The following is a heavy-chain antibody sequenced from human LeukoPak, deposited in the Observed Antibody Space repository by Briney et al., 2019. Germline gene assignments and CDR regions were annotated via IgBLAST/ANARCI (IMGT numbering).Heavy chain of an antibody. V-gene: IGHV3-7*04. D-gene: IGHD1-26*01. J-gene: IGHJ5*02. CDR2: INQDGSQK. CDR1: GFTFSSNW. CDR3: ARESERLGWFDP. Sequence: GGSLRLSCAASGFTFSSNWMSWVRQTPGKGLEWVANINQDGSQKYYVDSVKGRFTISRDNAKNSMYLQMNSLTDEDAAVYYCARESERLGWFDPWGQGTLVTVSS.